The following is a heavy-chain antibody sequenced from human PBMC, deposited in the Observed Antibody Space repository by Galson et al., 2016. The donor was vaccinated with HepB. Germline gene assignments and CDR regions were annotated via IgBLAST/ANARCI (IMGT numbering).Heavy chain of an antibody. Sequence: PALVKPTQTLTLTCTFSGLSLSTYGVAVGWIRQPPEKALEWLALIYWDDDQRYRPSLKSSLTVTKDNSKNQVVLAMTNMDPVDTATYYWALISPNSFGLPYYWGQGTLVTVSS. CDR3: ALISPNSFGLPYY. CDR1: GLSLSTYGVA. J-gene: IGHJ4*02. D-gene: IGHD5-18*01. CDR2: IYWDDDQ. V-gene: IGHV2-5*02.